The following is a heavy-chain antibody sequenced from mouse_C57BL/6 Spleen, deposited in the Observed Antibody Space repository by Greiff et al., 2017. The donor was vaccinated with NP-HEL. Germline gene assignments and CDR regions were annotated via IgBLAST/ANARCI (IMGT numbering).Heavy chain of an antibody. Sequence: QVQLQQPGAELVMPGASVKLSCKASGYTFTSYWMHWVKQRPGQGLEWIGEIDPSDSYTNYNQKFKGKSTLTVDKSSSTAYMQLSRLTSEDSAVYSVASGRDTNYGYYYAMDYWGQGTSVTVSS. D-gene: IGHD2-5*01. V-gene: IGHV1-69*01. J-gene: IGHJ4*01. CDR1: GYTFTSYW. CDR3: ASGRDTNYGYYYAMDY. CDR2: IDPSDSYT.